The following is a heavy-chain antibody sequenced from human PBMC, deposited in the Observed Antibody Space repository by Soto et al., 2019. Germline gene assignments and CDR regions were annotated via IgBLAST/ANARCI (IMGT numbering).Heavy chain of an antibody. CDR3: ARDANRYASGSYGMDV. J-gene: IGHJ6*02. V-gene: IGHV4-31*03. CDR1: GASISSGGYY. Sequence: SETLSLTCTVSGASISSGGYYWSWTRHHPGKGLEWIGYIYYSGSTYHNPSLKSRVTMSVDTSKNQFSLKLSSVTAADTAVYYCARDANRYASGSYGMDVWGQGTTVTVSS. CDR2: IYYSGST. D-gene: IGHD3-10*01.